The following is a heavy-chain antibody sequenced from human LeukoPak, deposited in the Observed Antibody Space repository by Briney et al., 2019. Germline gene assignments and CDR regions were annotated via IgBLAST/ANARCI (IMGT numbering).Heavy chain of an antibody. CDR3: ARVLCSVVSCYSNYYSYGMEV. CDR2: IIPIFGTA. J-gene: IGHJ6*02. Sequence: GASVKVSCKASGGTFSSYAISWVRQAPGQGLEWMGGIIPIFGTANYAQKFQGRVTITADESTSTAYMELSSLRSEDTAVYYWARVLCSVVSCYSNYYSYGMEVWGQGTTVTVS. CDR1: GGTFSSYA. V-gene: IGHV1-69*13. D-gene: IGHD2-15*01.